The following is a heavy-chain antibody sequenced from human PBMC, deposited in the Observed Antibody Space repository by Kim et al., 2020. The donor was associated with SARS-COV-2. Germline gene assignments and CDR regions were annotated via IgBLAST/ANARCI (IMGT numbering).Heavy chain of an antibody. V-gene: IGHV1-69*13. D-gene: IGHD3-22*01. J-gene: IGHJ6*02. CDR2: IIPIFGTA. CDR1: GGTFSNYG. CDR3: ARGYVTMIEVFTPHHHGMDV. Sequence: ASVKVSCKASGGTFSNYGISWVRQAPGQGLEWMGGIIPIFGTANYAQKFQGRVTITADESTTTAYMELSSLRSEDTAVYYCARGYVTMIEVFTPHHHGMDVWGQGTTVTVSS.